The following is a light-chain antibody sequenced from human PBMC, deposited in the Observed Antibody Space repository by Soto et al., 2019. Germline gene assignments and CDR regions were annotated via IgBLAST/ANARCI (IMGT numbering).Light chain of an antibody. CDR2: GNT. CDR3: LSFDSSLSVV. CDR1: SSNIGAGYD. Sequence: QLVLTQPPSVSGAPGQRVTISCTGSSSNIGAGYDVHWYQQLPGRAPILLIYGNTNRPSGVPDRFSGSKSGTSASLAITGLQAEDEADYYCLSFDSSLSVVFGGGTKLTVL. V-gene: IGLV1-40*01. J-gene: IGLJ2*01.